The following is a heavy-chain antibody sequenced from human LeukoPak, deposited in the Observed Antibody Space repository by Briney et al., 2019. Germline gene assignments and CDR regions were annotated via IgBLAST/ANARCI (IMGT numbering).Heavy chain of an antibody. CDR3: ASYGSGSHDY. CDR1: GFTFSNAW. D-gene: IGHD3-10*01. J-gene: IGHJ4*02. V-gene: IGHV3-15*01. CDR2: IKTKTEGGTT. Sequence: GSLRLSFSGSGFTFSNAWMKWVRPAPGKGLEWVGRIKTKTEGGTTDYAAPVKGRFTISRDDSKNTVYLQMNSLKTEDTAVYYCASYGSGSHDYWGQGSLVTVSS.